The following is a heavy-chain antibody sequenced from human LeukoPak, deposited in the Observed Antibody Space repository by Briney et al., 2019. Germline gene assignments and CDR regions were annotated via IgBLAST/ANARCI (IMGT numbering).Heavy chain of an antibody. D-gene: IGHD3-3*01. CDR3: ARVFHTIFGVAHQTYFDY. CDR1: GGSFSGYY. CDR2: INHSGST. J-gene: IGHJ4*02. V-gene: IGHV4-34*01. Sequence: SETLSLTCAVYGGSFSGYYWSWIRQPPGKGLEWCGEINHSGSTNYNPSLKSRVTISVDTSKNQFSLKLSSVTAADTAVYYCARVFHTIFGVAHQTYFDYWGQGTLVTVSS.